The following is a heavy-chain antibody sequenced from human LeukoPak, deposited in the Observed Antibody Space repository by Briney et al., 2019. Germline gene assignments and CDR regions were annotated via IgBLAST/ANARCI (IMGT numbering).Heavy chain of an antibody. V-gene: IGHV4-34*01. CDR3: ARGLRASSSWYDY. Sequence: SETLSLTCAVYGGSFSGYYWSWIRQPPGKGLEWIGEVNHSGSTNYNPSLKSRVTISVDTSKNQFSLKLSSVTAADTAVYYCARGLRASSSWYDYWGQGTLVTVSS. D-gene: IGHD6-13*01. CDR1: GGSFSGYY. CDR2: VNHSGST. J-gene: IGHJ4*02.